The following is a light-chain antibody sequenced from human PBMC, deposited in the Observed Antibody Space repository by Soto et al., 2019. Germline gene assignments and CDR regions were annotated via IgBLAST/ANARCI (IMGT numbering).Light chain of an antibody. V-gene: IGKV1-5*03. CDR2: KAS. CDR3: QQYNSYPGT. CDR1: QSISSW. J-gene: IGKJ1*01. Sequence: DIQMTQSPSTLSASVGDRVTITCRASQSISSWLAWYQQKPGKAPKLLIYKASSLESGVPSRFSGSGSGTEFTLTISSLQLHHFATPFCQQYNSYPGTFGQGTKVEIK.